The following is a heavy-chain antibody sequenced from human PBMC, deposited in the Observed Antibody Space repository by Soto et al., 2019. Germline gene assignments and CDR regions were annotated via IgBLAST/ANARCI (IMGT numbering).Heavy chain of an antibody. J-gene: IGHJ4*01. V-gene: IGHV4-34*01. D-gene: IGHD3-22*01. Sequence: SETXSLTWSLDVLSFRGHSFTWIRHSPGKGLEWIGDINHSGRVNYSPSLKSRVTISLDTSKNQFSLTLSAVTAADTAMYYCSTRDYDNNGSYRLETRGQGTLVTV. CDR1: VLSFRGHS. CDR3: STRDYDNNGSYRLET. CDR2: INHSGRV.